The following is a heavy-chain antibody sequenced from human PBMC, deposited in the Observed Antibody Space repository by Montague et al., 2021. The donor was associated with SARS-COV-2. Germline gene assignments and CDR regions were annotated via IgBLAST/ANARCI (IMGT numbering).Heavy chain of an antibody. D-gene: IGHD3-22*01. CDR1: GGSVSSYY. CDR3: AREGYYDSSGYYVHDAFDI. V-gene: IGHV4-59*02. J-gene: IGHJ3*02. CDR2: IYYSGST. Sequence: SETLSLTCSVSGGSVSSYYLNWIRQTPGKGLEWIGNIYYSGSTNYNPSLKSRVTISVDTSKNQFSLKLSSVTAADTAVFYCAREGYYDSSGYYVHDAFDIWGQGTMVTVSS.